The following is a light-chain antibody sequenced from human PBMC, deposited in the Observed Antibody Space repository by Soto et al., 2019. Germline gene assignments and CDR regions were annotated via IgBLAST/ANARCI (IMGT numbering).Light chain of an antibody. Sequence: QSVLTQPASVSGSPGQSIAISCTGTSSGIGAYNYVSWYQKHPGKAPKLMIYEVSNRPSGVSNRFSASKSGNTASLTISGLQADDEGDYYCSSFTSSLTLVFGGGTKLTVL. CDR1: SSGIGAYNY. J-gene: IGLJ3*02. CDR2: EVS. CDR3: SSFTSSLTLV. V-gene: IGLV2-14*01.